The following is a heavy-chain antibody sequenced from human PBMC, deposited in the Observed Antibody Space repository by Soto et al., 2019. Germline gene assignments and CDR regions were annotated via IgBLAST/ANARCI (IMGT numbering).Heavy chain of an antibody. V-gene: IGHV3-73*01. CDR2: IKSNANSYET. Sequence: GGSLRLSCAASGFTFSGSTVHWVRQASGKGLEWVGRIKSNANSYETAYTESLKVRFTISRDDSKNTVYLQMNSLTTEDTAVYYCTRRGEQFVQAFDIWGQGTMVTVSS. CDR3: TRRGEQFVQAFDI. J-gene: IGHJ3*02. D-gene: IGHD6-6*01. CDR1: GFTFSGST.